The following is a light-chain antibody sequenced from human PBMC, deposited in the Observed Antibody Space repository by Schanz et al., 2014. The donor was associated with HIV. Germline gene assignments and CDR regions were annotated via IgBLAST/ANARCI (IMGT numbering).Light chain of an antibody. V-gene: IGKV3-20*01. J-gene: IGKJ1*01. CDR2: GAS. CDR3: QQHGGSPET. Sequence: EIVLTQSPGTVALSPGDRITLTCRASQSVSTTSLAWYLHKPGQSPRLLIYGASFRAAGIPDRFSGSGAGTYFTLTISRLEPEDFAVYYCQQHGGSPETFGQGTKVEIK. CDR1: QSVSTTS.